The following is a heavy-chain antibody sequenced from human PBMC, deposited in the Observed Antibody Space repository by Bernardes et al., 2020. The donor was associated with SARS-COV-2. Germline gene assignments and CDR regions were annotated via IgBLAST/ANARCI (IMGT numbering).Heavy chain of an antibody. Sequence: GGSLRLSCAASGFTFRSYEMDWVRQAPGKGLEWISYISSSGNTIDYADSVEGRFTISRDNAKNSLYLQMNSLRVEDTAVYYCARLRSTGWTYSFDYWGQGSLVTVSS. J-gene: IGHJ4*02. CDR1: GFTFRSYE. CDR3: ARLRSTGWTYSFDY. D-gene: IGHD6-19*01. V-gene: IGHV3-48*03. CDR2: ISSSGNTI.